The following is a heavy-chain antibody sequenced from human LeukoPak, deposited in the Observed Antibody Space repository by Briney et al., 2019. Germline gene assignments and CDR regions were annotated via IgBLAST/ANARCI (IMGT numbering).Heavy chain of an antibody. D-gene: IGHD6-19*01. CDR2: IYPGDSDT. V-gene: IGHV5-51*01. Sequence: GESLKISCKGSGYRFTSYWIAWVRQMPGKGLEWMGIIYPGDSDTRYSPSFQGQVTISADKSINTAYLQWSSLKASDTAIYYCASLSSGWFTFDYWGQGALVTVSS. CDR1: GYRFTSYW. J-gene: IGHJ4*02. CDR3: ASLSSGWFTFDY.